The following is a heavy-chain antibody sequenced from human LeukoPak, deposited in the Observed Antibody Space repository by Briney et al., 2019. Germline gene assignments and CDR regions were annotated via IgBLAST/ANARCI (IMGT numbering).Heavy chain of an antibody. CDR1: GFTFSSYS. Sequence: PGGSLRLSCAASGFTFSSYSMNWVRQAPGKGLEWVSSISSSSSYIYYADSVKGRFTISRDNAKNSLYLQMNSLRAEDTAAYYCARARGSSSPFDYWGQGTLVTVSS. CDR3: ARARGSSSPFDY. CDR2: ISSSSSYI. V-gene: IGHV3-21*01. D-gene: IGHD6-6*01. J-gene: IGHJ4*02.